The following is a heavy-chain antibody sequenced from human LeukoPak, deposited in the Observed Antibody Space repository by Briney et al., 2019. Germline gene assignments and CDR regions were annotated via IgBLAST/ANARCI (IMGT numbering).Heavy chain of an antibody. Sequence: SETLSLTCTVSGGSISNYYWSWIRQPAGKGLEWIGYIYSSGSTSYNPSLKSRVTMSVDTSKNQFSLKLNSVTAADTAVYHCARGYSRDWGLQYFQHWGQGTLVTVSS. CDR1: GGSISNYY. CDR2: IYSSGST. CDR3: ARGYSRDWGLQYFQH. J-gene: IGHJ1*01. V-gene: IGHV4-59*01. D-gene: IGHD6-19*01.